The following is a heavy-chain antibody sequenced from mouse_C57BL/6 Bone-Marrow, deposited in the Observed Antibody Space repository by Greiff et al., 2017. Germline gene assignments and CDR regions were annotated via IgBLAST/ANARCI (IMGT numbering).Heavy chain of an antibody. Sequence: QVQLQQPGAELVKPGASVKLSCKASGYTFTSYWMQWVKQRPGHGLEWIGEIDPSDSYTNYNQKFKGKATLTVDTSSSTAYMQLSSLTSEDSAVYYCARGGVITRDWGQGTLVTVSA. J-gene: IGHJ3*01. V-gene: IGHV1-50*01. CDR3: ARGGVITRD. CDR2: IDPSDSYT. CDR1: GYTFTSYW. D-gene: IGHD1-1*01.